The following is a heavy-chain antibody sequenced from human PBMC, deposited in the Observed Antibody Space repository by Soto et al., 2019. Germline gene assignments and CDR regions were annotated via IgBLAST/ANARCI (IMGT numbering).Heavy chain of an antibody. V-gene: IGHV3-23*01. D-gene: IGHD6-13*01. J-gene: IGHJ5*02. CDR3: AKGSGGSSWSLGWFDP. Sequence: GGSLRLSCAASGFTFSSYAMSWVRQAPGKGLEWVSAISGSGGSTYYADSVKGRFTISRDNSKNTLYLQMNSLRAEDTAVYYCAKGSGGSSWSLGWFDPWGQGTLVTVSS. CDR1: GFTFSSYA. CDR2: ISGSGGST.